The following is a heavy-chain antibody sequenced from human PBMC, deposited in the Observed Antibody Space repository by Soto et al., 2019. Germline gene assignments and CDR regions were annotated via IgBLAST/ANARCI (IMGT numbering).Heavy chain of an antibody. CDR3: ARDGDYGDYENYYYYMDV. D-gene: IGHD4-17*01. V-gene: IGHV1-69*01. CDR1: GSTVSSYA. Sequence: GPSWKVSFKASGSTVSSYAISWARTAPRPGLEWMGGIIPIFGTANYAQKFQGRVTITADESTSTAYMELSSLRSDDTAVYYCARDGDYGDYENYYYYMDVWGKGTTVTVSS. J-gene: IGHJ6*03. CDR2: IIPIFGTA.